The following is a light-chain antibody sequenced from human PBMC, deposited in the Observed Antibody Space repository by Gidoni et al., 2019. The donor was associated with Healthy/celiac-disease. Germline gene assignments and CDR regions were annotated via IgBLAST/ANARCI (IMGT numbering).Light chain of an antibody. J-gene: IGKJ4*01. CDR3: QQRSNWPPS. CDR1: QIVSTY. V-gene: IGKV3-11*01. CDR2: DAS. Sequence: EIVLTQYPATLSLSPGERATLSCRASQIVSTYISWYQQKPGQAPRLLIYDASNRATGIPARFSGSGSGTDFTLTISRLETEDFAVYYCQQRSNWPPSFGGGTKVEIK.